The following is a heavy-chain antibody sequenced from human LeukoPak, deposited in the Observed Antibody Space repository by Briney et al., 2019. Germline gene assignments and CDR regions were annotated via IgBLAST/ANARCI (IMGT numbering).Heavy chain of an antibody. CDR1: GYTLTELS. Sequence: ASVKVSCKVSGYTLTELSMHWVRQAPGKGLEWMGGFDPEDGETIYAQKFQGRVTMTEDTSTDTAYMELSSLRSEDTAVYYCATFPLGYCSGGSCYTIWGQGTMVTVSS. CDR2: FDPEDGET. V-gene: IGHV1-24*01. J-gene: IGHJ3*02. D-gene: IGHD2-15*01. CDR3: ATFPLGYCSGGSCYTI.